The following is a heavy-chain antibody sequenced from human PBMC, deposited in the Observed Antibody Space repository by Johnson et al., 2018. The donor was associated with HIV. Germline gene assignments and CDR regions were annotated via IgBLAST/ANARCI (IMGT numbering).Heavy chain of an antibody. CDR3: ARDQGGSYYAAFDI. CDR1: GFTVSSNY. D-gene: IGHD1-26*01. CDR2: MYSGGST. Sequence: VQLVESGGGLIQPGGSLRLSCAASGFTVSSNYMSWVRQAPGKGLERVPVMYSGGSTYYADAVEGSFTISRDNSKNTLYLQMHSLRAEDTAVYYCARDQGGSYYAAFDIWGQGTMVTVSS. J-gene: IGHJ3*02. V-gene: IGHV3-53*01.